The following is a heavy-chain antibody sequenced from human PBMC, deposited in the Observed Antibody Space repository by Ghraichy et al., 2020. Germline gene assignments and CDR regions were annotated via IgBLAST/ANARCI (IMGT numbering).Heavy chain of an antibody. D-gene: IGHD4-17*01. CDR3: AKDQDDLGDNYGMDV. V-gene: IGHV3-23*01. CDR1: GFTFRGYA. J-gene: IGHJ6*02. CDR2: MSGSGDRI. Sequence: GGSLRLSCAASGFTFRGYAMSWVRQAPGKGPEWVSAMSGSGDRIYYADSVRGRVTISRDNSKNTLYLQINSLRVEDTATYYCAKDQDDLGDNYGMDVWGQGTTVTVSS.